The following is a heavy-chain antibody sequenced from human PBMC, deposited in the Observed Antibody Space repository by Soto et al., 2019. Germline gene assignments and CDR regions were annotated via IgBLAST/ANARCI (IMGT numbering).Heavy chain of an antibody. J-gene: IGHJ5*02. V-gene: IGHV1-69*01. Sequence: QVPLVQSGAEVKKPGSSVTVSCKASGGTFSSYAIHWVRQAPGQGLEWMGGIIPMYGPAKYAQRFQGRVTITADESTTTVYMELTSLTSQDTAVYYGARVTSMVRGVIDNWFDPWGHGTLVNVSS. CDR1: GGTFSSYA. D-gene: IGHD3-10*01. CDR2: IIPMYGPA. CDR3: ARVTSMVRGVIDNWFDP.